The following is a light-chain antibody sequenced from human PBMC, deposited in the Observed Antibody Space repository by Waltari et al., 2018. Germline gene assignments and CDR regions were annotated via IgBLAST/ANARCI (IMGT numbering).Light chain of an antibody. CDR2: WAS. V-gene: IGKV4-1*01. CDR1: QSVLHSSNNKNY. Sequence: DIVMTQSPDSLAVSLGERATINCKSSQSVLHSSNNKNYLAWYQQKPGQPPKLLIYWASTRESGVPDRFSGSGSGTDFTLTISSLQADDFATYYCQQYESYSGTFGQGSKVEVK. J-gene: IGKJ1*01. CDR3: QQYESYSGT.